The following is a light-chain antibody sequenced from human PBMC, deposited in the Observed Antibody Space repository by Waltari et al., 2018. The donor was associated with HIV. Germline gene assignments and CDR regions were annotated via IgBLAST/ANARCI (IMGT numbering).Light chain of an antibody. CDR2: QDN. CDR3: QAWASDTAV. Sequence: SYDLTRTPSVSVSPGQTATISCTGPKLGDTYTSWYQQKTGQAPLLIIYQDNNRPPVISELFSGSSSGTTATLVIYGVQTRDEANYFCQAWASDTAVFGGGTTLTVL. J-gene: IGLJ2*01. CDR1: KLGDTY. V-gene: IGLV3-1*01.